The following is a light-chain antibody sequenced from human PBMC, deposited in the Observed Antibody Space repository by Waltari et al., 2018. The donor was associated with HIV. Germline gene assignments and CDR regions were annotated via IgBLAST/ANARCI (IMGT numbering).Light chain of an antibody. CDR3: SAYAGSTYV. V-gene: IGLV2-8*01. CDR1: TRHVVSYNY. CDR2: EVN. J-gene: IGLJ1*01. Sequence: QSALPHPPSASGSPGQSVTISSPGPTRHVVSYNYFSWYQQHPGKAPKLMIYEVNKRPSGVPDRFSGSKSGNTASLTVSGLQTEDEADYYCSAYAGSTYVFGTGTTITVL.